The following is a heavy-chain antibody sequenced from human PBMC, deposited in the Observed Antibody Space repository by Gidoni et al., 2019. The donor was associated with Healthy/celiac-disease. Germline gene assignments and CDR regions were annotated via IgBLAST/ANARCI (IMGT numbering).Heavy chain of an antibody. Sequence: QLQLQESGPGPVKPSETLSLTCTVSGGPSSSSSYYWGWIRQPPGKGLEWIGSIYYSGSTYYNPSLKSRVTISVDTSKNQFSLKLSSVTAADTAVYYCARRQGFGELFDYWGQGTLVTVSS. D-gene: IGHD3-10*01. CDR2: IYYSGST. CDR1: GGPSSSSSYY. CDR3: ARRQGFGELFDY. J-gene: IGHJ4*02. V-gene: IGHV4-39*01.